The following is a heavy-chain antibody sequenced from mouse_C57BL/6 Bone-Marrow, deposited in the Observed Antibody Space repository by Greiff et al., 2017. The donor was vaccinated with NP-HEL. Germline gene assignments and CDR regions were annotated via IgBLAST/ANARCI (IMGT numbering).Heavy chain of an antibody. J-gene: IGHJ1*03. V-gene: IGHV5-12*01. CDR3: ARLMTSVVARWYFDV. CDR2: ISNGGGST. D-gene: IGHD1-1*01. CDR1: GFTFSDYY. Sequence: EVKLMESGGGLVQPGGSLKLSCAASGFTFSDYYMYWVRQTPEKRLEWVAYISNGGGSTYYPDTVKGRFTISRDNAKNTLYLQMSRLKSEDTAMYYCARLMTSVVARWYFDVWGTGTTVTVSS.